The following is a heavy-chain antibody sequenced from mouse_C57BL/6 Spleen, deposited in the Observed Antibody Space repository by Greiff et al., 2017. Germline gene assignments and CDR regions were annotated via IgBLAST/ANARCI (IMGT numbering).Heavy chain of an antibody. CDR2: INPNNGGT. D-gene: IGHD4-1*01. J-gene: IGHJ2*01. V-gene: IGHV1-22*01. CDR3: ATAGTSLFDY. Sequence: EVQLQQSGPELVKPGASVKMSCKASGYTFTDYNMHWVKQSHGKSLEWIGYINPNNGGTSYNQKFKGKATLTVNKSSSTAYMELRSLTSEDSAVYYCATAGTSLFDYWGQGTTLTVSS. CDR1: GYTFTDYN.